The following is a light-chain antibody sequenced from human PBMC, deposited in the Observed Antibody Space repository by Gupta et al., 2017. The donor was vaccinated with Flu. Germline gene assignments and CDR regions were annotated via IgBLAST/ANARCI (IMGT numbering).Light chain of an antibody. Sequence: QSVLTLPPSASGTPGQRVTIPCSGSSSNIGSNTVNWYQQLPGTAPKLLIYSNNQRPSGVPVRSAGSESGTSASLASCGLQSEDESDYYCAARDDSVNGVWVFGGGTKLTVL. CDR2: SNN. CDR1: SSNIGSNT. V-gene: IGLV1-44*01. J-gene: IGLJ3*02. CDR3: AARDDSVNGVWV.